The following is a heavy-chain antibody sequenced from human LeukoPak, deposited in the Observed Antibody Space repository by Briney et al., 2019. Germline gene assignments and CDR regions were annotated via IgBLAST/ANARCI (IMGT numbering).Heavy chain of an antibody. V-gene: IGHV3-21*05. J-gene: IGHJ4*02. CDR3: VRDHAWGFDY. CDR2: LSSAHE. D-gene: IGHD7-27*01. Sequence: GGSLRLSCAASGFTFTTYSMNWIRQAPGKCLEWVAYLSSAHELYADSVKGRLTISRENAKNSLYLQMNSLRAEDTAVYYCVRDHAWGFDYWGQGNLVSVSS. CDR1: GFTFTTYS.